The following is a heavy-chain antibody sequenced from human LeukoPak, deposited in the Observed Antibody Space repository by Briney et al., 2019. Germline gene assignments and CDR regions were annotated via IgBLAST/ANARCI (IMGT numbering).Heavy chain of an antibody. J-gene: IGHJ6*03. Sequence: SVKVSCKASGGTFSSYAISWVRQAPGQGLEWMGGIIPIFGTANYAQKFQGRVTITADKSTSTAYMELSSLRSEDTAVYYCARAEHSSSAYYYYMDVWGKGTTVTVSS. CDR2: IIPIFGTA. CDR1: GGTFSSYA. V-gene: IGHV1-69*06. CDR3: ARAEHSSSAYYYYMDV. D-gene: IGHD6-13*01.